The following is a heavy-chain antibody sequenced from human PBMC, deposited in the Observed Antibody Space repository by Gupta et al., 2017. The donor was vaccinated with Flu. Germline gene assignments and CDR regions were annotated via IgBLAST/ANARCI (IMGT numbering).Heavy chain of an antibody. CDR2: ISSSSGYI. V-gene: IGHV3-21*01. CDR3: ARGVESCSSTSCPVDY. Sequence: EVQLSESGGGLVKPGGSLSLSCAASGFTFSSYSMNWVRQVPGQGLEWVSSISSSSGYIYYADSVKGRFTISRDNAKNSLYLQMNSLRAEDTAVYYCARGVESCSSTSCPVDYWGQGTLVTVSS. CDR1: GFTFSSYS. J-gene: IGHJ4*02. D-gene: IGHD2-2*01.